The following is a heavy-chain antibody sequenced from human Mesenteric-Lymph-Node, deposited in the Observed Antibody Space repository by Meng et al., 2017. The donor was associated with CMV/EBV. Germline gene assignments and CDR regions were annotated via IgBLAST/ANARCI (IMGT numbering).Heavy chain of an antibody. Sequence: SLKISCAASGFTFDDYAMHWVRQAPGKGLEWVSGISWNSGSIGYADSVKGRFTISRDNAKNSLYLQMNSLRAEDTAVYYCATTNEGYSNNRPLYYGLDVWGQGTTVTVSS. V-gene: IGHV3-9*01. CDR3: ATTNEGYSNNRPLYYGLDV. J-gene: IGHJ6*02. D-gene: IGHD4-11*01. CDR1: GFTFDDYA. CDR2: ISWNSGSI.